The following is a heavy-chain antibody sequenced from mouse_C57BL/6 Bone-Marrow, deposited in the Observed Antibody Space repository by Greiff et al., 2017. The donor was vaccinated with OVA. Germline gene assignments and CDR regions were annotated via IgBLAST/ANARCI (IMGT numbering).Heavy chain of an antibody. Sequence: QVQLQPPWAELVKPGSSVKLSCKASGYTFTSYWMDWVKQRPGQGLEWIGNIYPSDSETHYNQKFKDKATLTVDKSSSTAYMQLSSLTSEDSAVYYCARWDAMDYWGQGTSVTVSS. CDR2: IYPSDSET. J-gene: IGHJ4*01. CDR3: ARWDAMDY. CDR1: GYTFTSYW. V-gene: IGHV1-61*01. D-gene: IGHD4-1*01.